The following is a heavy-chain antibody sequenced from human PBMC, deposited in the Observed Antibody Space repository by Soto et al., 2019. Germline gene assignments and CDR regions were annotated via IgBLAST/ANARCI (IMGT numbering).Heavy chain of an antibody. CDR1: GFTFSSYA. D-gene: IGHD4-17*01. CDR2: ISGSGGST. J-gene: IGHJ3*02. CDR3: ANLFATIRDYGDAFDI. V-gene: IGHV3-23*01. Sequence: GGSLRLSCAASGFTFSSYAMSWVRQAPGKGLEWVSAISGSGGSTYYADSVKGRFTISRDNSKNTLYLQMNSLRAEDTAVYYCANLFATIRDYGDAFDIWGQGTMVTVSS.